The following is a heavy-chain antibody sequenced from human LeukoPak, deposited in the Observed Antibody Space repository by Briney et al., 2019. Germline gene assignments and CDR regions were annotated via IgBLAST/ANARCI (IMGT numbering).Heavy chain of an antibody. V-gene: IGHV3-48*04. J-gene: IGHJ6*03. CDR1: GFTFTEYS. CDR2: ISDIIDRSSTI. D-gene: IGHD3-10*01. CDR3: ARVRGPTLKTCYMDV. Sequence: PGGSLRLSCAASGFTFTEYSIIWVRQAPGKGREWVSFISDIIDRSSTIHYADSVKGRFTISRDNAERSVYLQMNSLRADDTAVYYCARVRGPTLKTCYMDVWGTGTTVTVSS.